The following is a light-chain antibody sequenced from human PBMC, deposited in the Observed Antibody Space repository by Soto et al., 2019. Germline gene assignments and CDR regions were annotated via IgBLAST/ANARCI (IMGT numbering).Light chain of an antibody. CDR1: SSDVGGYNY. Sequence: QSVLTQPPSASGSPGQSVTISCTGTSSDVGGYNYVSWYQQHPGKAPKLMIYEVSKRPSGVPDRFSGSKSGNTASLTVSGLQAEDEADYYCSSYAGSNNFVVXGGGTKLTVL. CDR2: EVS. V-gene: IGLV2-8*01. CDR3: SSYAGSNNFVV. J-gene: IGLJ2*01.